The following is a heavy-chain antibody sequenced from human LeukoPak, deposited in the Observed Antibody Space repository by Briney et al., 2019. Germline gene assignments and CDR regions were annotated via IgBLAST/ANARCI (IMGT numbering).Heavy chain of an antibody. J-gene: IGHJ4*02. D-gene: IGHD6-19*01. CDR3: ARSAVADTLSAYYFGY. CDR1: GYTFITYD. Sequence: GASVKVSCKASGYTFITYDISWVRQAPGQGLEWMGWISAYNGNTNYAQKLQGRVTMTTESSMNTAYMELRSLRSDDTAVYYCARSAVADTLSAYYFGYWGQGTLVTVSS. CDR2: ISAYNGNT. V-gene: IGHV1-18*01.